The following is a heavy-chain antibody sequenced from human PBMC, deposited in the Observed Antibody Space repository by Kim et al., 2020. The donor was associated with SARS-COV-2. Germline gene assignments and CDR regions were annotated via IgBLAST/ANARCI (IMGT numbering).Heavy chain of an antibody. V-gene: IGHV3-21*01. J-gene: IGHJ4*02. CDR2: ISSSSSYI. CDR3: ASPEYSSSWHRFDY. Sequence: GGSLRLSCAASGFTFSSYSMNWVRQAPGKGLEWVSSISSSSSYIYYADSVKGRFTISRDNAKNSLYLQMNSLRAEDTAVYYCASPEYSSSWHRFDYWGQGTLVTVSS. D-gene: IGHD6-13*01. CDR1: GFTFSSYS.